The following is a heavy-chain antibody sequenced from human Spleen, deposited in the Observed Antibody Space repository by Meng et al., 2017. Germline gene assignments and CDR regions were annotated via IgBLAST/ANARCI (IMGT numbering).Heavy chain of an antibody. CDR2: ISYDGSNK. D-gene: IGHD6-6*01. CDR1: GFTFSTYG. Sequence: QVQLVESGGGVVQPGESLRLSCTASGFTFSTYGMHWVRQDPGKGLEWVAVISYDGSNKYYADSVKGRFTISRDNSKNTLYLQMNSLRAEDTAIYYCANHYSSSWYYWGPGTLVTVSS. J-gene: IGHJ4*02. CDR3: ANHYSSSWYY. V-gene: IGHV3-30*19.